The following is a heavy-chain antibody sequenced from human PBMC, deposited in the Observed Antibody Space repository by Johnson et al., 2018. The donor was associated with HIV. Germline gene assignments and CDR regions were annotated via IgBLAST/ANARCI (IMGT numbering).Heavy chain of an antibody. D-gene: IGHD2-21*01. CDR3: ARGGGDCGGDCFLGAFDI. J-gene: IGHJ3*02. V-gene: IGHV3-30*03. CDR2: ISYDGSNK. Sequence: QVHLVESGGGVVQPGRSLRLSCAASGFTLSTYGMHWVRQAPGKGLEWVAGISYDGSNKYYADSVKGRFTTSRDNSKNTLYLQMNILRAEDTAVYYCARGGGDCGGDCFLGAFDIWGQGTMVTVSS. CDR1: GFTLSTYG.